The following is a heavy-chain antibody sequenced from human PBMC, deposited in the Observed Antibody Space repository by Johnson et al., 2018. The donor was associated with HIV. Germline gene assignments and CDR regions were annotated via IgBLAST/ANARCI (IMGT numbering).Heavy chain of an antibody. D-gene: IGHD6-13*01. CDR1: GFIVSNNY. V-gene: IGHV3-66*01. CDR3: ARGADPGIAAALV. J-gene: IGHJ3*01. CDR2: LHRDGTT. Sequence: VQLVESGGGLVKPGGSLRLSCAASGFIVSNNYMNWVRQTPGKGLEWVSILHRDGTTYYADSVKGRFTISRDNSKNTLYLQMNSLRAEDTALYYCARGADPGIAAALVWGQGTMVTVSS.